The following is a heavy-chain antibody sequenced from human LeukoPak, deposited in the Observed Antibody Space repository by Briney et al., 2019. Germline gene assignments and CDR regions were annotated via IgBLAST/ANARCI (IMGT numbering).Heavy chain of an antibody. Sequence: DSVKGRFTISRDNSKNTLYLQMNSLRAEDTAVYYCAKEWYSSWGQGTLVTVSS. CDR3: AKEWYSS. D-gene: IGHD6-13*01. V-gene: IGHV3-30*02. J-gene: IGHJ4*02.